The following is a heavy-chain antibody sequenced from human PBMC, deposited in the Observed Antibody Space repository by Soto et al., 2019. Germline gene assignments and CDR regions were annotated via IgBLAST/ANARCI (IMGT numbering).Heavy chain of an antibody. CDR3: TTSPHRDSERVFV. CDR2: IKQDGTEK. J-gene: IGHJ6*02. V-gene: IGHV3-7*01. CDR1: GFTFSTYW. D-gene: IGHD1-26*01. Sequence: GGSLRLSCAASGFTFSTYWMSWVRRTPGKGLEWVANIKQDGTEKYYVDSVRGRLTVSRDNAKSSLYLQMNSLRVEDTAVYCCTTSPHRDSERVFVWGQGTTVTVSS.